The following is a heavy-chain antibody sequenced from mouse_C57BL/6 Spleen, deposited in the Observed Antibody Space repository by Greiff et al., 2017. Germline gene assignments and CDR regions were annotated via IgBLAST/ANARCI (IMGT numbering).Heavy chain of an antibody. CDR3: ARGYYDYDGGYYYAMDY. CDR1: GFTFSDYG. J-gene: IGHJ4*01. CDR2: ISSGSSTI. V-gene: IGHV5-17*01. D-gene: IGHD2-4*01. Sequence: EVHLVESGGGLVKPGGSLKLSCAASGFTFSDYGMHWVRQAPEKGLEWVAYISSGSSTIYYAEPVKGRFTISRDNAKNTLFRQMTSLRSEDTAMYYCARGYYDYDGGYYYAMDYWGQGTSVTVSS.